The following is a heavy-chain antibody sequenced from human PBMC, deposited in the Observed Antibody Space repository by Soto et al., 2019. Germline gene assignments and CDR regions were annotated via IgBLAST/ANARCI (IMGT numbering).Heavy chain of an antibody. Sequence: SGPGLVKPSQTLSLTCTVSGGSISSGGYYWSWIRQHPGKGRECIGYIYYSGSTYYNPSHQSPATIAVDTSKNQLSLKLSSVTAADTAVYYCARDGGGDPDFWGQGTLVTVSS. V-gene: IGHV4-31*01. CDR3: ARDGGGDPDF. CDR2: IYYSGST. CDR1: GGSISSGGYY. J-gene: IGHJ4*02. D-gene: IGHD2-21*01.